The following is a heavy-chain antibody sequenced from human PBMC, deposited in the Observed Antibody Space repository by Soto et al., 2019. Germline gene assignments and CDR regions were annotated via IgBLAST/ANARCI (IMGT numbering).Heavy chain of an antibody. D-gene: IGHD1-26*01. Sequence: QVQLQQWGAGLLKPSETLSLTCAVYGGSFSGYYWSWIRQPPGKGLEWIGEINHSGSTNYNPSLKSRVTISVDTSKNQFSLTLSSVTAADTAVYYCARGRRSIYYYYGMDVWGQGTTVTVSS. CDR3: ARGRRSIYYYYGMDV. J-gene: IGHJ6*02. CDR2: INHSGST. CDR1: GGSFSGYY. V-gene: IGHV4-34*01.